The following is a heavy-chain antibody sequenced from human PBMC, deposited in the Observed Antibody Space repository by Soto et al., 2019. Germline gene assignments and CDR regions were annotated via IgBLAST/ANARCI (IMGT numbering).Heavy chain of an antibody. CDR2: IIPIFDTA. D-gene: IGHD3-10*01. CDR3: ARGSPRLYYGSGSYYWFAP. V-gene: IGHV1-69*13. Sequence: GASVKVSCKASGYTFTSYAMHWVRQAPGQGLEWMGGIIPIFDTANYAQNFQGRVTITADEYTSTAYMELSSLRSEDTAVYYCARGSPRLYYGSGSYYWFAPWGQGTLVTVSS. CDR1: GYTFTSYA. J-gene: IGHJ5*02.